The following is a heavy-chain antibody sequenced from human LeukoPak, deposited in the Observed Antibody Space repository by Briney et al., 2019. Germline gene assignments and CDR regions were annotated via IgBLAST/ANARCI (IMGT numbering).Heavy chain of an antibody. V-gene: IGHV3-33*01. D-gene: IGHD3-22*01. Sequence: GRSLRLSCAASGFTFSSYGMHWVRQAPGKGLEWVAVIWYDGSNKYYVDSVKGRFTISRDNSKNTLYLQMNSLRAEDTAVYYCARDRDYYDSSGYYLLYYYYGMDVWGQGTTVTVSS. CDR1: GFTFSSYG. J-gene: IGHJ6*02. CDR2: IWYDGSNK. CDR3: ARDRDYYDSSGYYLLYYYYGMDV.